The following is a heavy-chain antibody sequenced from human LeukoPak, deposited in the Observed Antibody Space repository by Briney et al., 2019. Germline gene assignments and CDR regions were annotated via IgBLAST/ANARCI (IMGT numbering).Heavy chain of an antibody. V-gene: IGHV3-30*02. D-gene: IGHD3-22*01. CDR3: ARGSGDSSGYPKPVYYFDY. Sequence: GGSLRLSCAASGFTFSSYGMHWVRQAPGKGLEWVAFIRYDGSNKYYADSVKGRFTISRDNSKNTLYLQMNSLRAEDTAVYYCARGSGDSSGYPKPVYYFDYWGQGTLVTVSS. CDR1: GFTFSSYG. J-gene: IGHJ4*02. CDR2: IRYDGSNK.